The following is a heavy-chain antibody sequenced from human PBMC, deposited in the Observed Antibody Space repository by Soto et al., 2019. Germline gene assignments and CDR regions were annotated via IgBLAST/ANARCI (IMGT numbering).Heavy chain of an antibody. D-gene: IGHD3-3*02. J-gene: IGHJ3*02. CDR3: ARDTETLGPRANDALDI. V-gene: IGHV1-3*01. Sequence: QAQLVQSGAEMKKPGASVKVSCKAAGYTFSAYTMNWVRQAPGQSLEWMGWINAGSGNTKYSQNFQGRVSITRDTSASTVYMERTGLKSEDTAVYYCARDTETLGPRANDALDIWGQGTMVTVSS. CDR2: INAGSGNT. CDR1: GYTFSAYT.